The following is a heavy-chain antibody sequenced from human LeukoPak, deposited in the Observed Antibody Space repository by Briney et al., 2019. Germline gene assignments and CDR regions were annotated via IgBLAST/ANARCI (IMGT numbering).Heavy chain of an antibody. CDR2: INHSGST. J-gene: IGHJ4*02. CDR3: ARLRSRDY. Sequence: SETLSLTCAVYGGSFSGYYWSWIRQPPGKGLEWIGEINHSGSTNYNPSLKSRVTISADTSKNQFSLKLSSVTAADTAVYYCARLRSRDYWGQGTLVTVSS. D-gene: IGHD6-13*01. CDR1: GGSFSGYY. V-gene: IGHV4-34*01.